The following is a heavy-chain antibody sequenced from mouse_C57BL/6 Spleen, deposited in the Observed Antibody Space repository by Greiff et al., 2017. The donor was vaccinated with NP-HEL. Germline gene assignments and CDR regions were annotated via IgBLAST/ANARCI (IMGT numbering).Heavy chain of an antibody. V-gene: IGHV1-9*01. CDR3: ASPYSNHCAMDY. CDR1: GYTFTGYW. Sequence: QVQLKESGAELMKPGASVKLSCKATGYTFTGYWIEWVKQRPGHGLEWIGEILPGSGSNNYNEKFKGKATFTADTSSNTAYMQLSSLTTEDSAIYYCASPYSNHCAMDYWGQGTSVTVSS. J-gene: IGHJ4*01. CDR2: ILPGSGSN. D-gene: IGHD2-5*01.